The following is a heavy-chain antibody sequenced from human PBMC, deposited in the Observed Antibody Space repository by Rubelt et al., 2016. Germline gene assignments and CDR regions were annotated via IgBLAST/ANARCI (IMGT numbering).Heavy chain of an antibody. J-gene: IGHJ4*02. CDR3: ARAGRVTIFGVITW. CDR1: GFPFSDYS. CDR2: ISRSSSSI. V-gene: IGHV3-48*04. Sequence: EVQLLESGGGLVQPGGSLRLSCAASGFPFSDYSMNWVRQAPGKGLEWGSYISRSSSSIYYADSVKGRFSISRDNAKNSRDLQMNSLRAEDTAVYYCARAGRVTIFGVITWWGQGTLVTVSS. D-gene: IGHD3-3*01.